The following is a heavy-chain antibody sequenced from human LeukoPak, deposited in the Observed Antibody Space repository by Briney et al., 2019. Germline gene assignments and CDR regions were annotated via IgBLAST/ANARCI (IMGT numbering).Heavy chain of an antibody. Sequence: GGSLRLSCAASGFTVSSKYMSWVRQAPGKGLEWVSVMYSGGSTYYADSVEGRFTISRDNSKNTVYLQMNSLRAEDTAVYYCASVTMVRGPHFDYWGQGTLVTVSP. CDR2: MYSGGST. CDR1: GFTVSSKY. V-gene: IGHV3-53*01. CDR3: ASVTMVRGPHFDY. D-gene: IGHD3-10*01. J-gene: IGHJ4*02.